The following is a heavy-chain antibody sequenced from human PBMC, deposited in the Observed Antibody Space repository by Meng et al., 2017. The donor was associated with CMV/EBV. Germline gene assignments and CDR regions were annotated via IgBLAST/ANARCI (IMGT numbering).Heavy chain of an antibody. J-gene: IGHJ4*02. CDR1: GFTFSSYS. CDR2: ISSSSSYI. CDR3: ARGNDFWSGPDDY. V-gene: IGHV3-21*01. D-gene: IGHD3-3*01. Sequence: GESLKISCAASGFTFSSYSMNWVRQAPGKGLEWVSSISSSSSYIYYADSVKGRFTISRDNDKNSLYLQMNSLRAEDTAVYYCARGNDFWSGPDDYWGQGTLVTVSS.